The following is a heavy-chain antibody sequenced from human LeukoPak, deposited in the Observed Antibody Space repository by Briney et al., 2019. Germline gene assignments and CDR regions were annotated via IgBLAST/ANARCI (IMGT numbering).Heavy chain of an antibody. CDR2: IYYSGTT. CDR3: AREDPQTTVPEGMDV. D-gene: IGHD4-17*01. Sequence: SESLSLTCTVSGGSISSGTYYWSWIRQSPGKGLEWIGYIYYSGTTNYNPSLKSRVTISVDTSKNQFSLQLRSVTAADTAVYYCAREDPQTTVPEGMDVWGQGTTVTVSS. J-gene: IGHJ6*02. CDR1: GGSISSGTYY. V-gene: IGHV4-61*01.